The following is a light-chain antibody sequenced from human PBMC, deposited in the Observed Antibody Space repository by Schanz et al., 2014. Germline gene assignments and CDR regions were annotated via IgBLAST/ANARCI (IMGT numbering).Light chain of an antibody. Sequence: SALTQPPSASGSPGQSVTISCTGTSSDIGNYNYVSWYQQHPGQAPKLVTYEVTKRPSGVPDRFSGSKSGNTASLTVSGLQAEDEADYYCSSYAGSNNLVFGGGTKLAVL. J-gene: IGLJ2*01. CDR3: SSYAGSNNLV. V-gene: IGLV2-8*01. CDR1: SSDIGNYNY. CDR2: EVT.